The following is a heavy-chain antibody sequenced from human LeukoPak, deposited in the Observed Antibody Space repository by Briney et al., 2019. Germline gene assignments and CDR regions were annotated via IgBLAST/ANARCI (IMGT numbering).Heavy chain of an antibody. CDR1: GYTFTNYY. CDR3: AREGFHDTTIGAYDI. V-gene: IGHV1-2*02. D-gene: IGHD3-22*01. Sequence: GASVKVSCKASGYTFTNYYMHWVRQAPGQGLEWMGWLNPKTGVTDYAQKFQGRVTMTRDTSISTAYMELSRLRSDDTAVYYCAREGFHDTTIGAYDIWGQGTVVTVSS. J-gene: IGHJ3*02. CDR2: LNPKTGVT.